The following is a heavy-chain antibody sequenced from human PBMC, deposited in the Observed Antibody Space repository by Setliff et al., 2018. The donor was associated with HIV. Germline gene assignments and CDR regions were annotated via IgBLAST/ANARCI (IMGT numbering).Heavy chain of an antibody. D-gene: IGHD1-26*01. CDR3: ARAHSGSYYYYYYMDV. J-gene: IGHJ6*03. Sequence: SVKVSCKASGYTFINYAISWVRQAPGQGLEWMGGIIPIFGTANYAQKFQGRVTITADESTSTAYMELSSLRSEDTAVYYCARAHSGSYYYYYYMDVWGKGTTVTAP. V-gene: IGHV1-69*13. CDR1: GYTFINYA. CDR2: IIPIFGTA.